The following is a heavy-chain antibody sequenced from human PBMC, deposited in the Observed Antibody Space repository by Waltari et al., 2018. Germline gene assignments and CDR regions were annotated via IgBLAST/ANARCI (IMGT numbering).Heavy chain of an antibody. D-gene: IGHD5-12*01. CDR3: AKGFWGGYDM. CDR1: GFPFHTYA. CDR2: ISGSGGRT. Sequence: EVQLAESGGDLVQPGGSLRLSCAASGFPFHTYAMAWLRQAPGKGLEWVSSISGSGGRTYYSDSSMGRFTISRDNPNNTLYLQMSTLRVDDTAVYYCAKGFWGGYDMWGQGTLVTVSS. V-gene: IGHV3-23*04. J-gene: IGHJ4*02.